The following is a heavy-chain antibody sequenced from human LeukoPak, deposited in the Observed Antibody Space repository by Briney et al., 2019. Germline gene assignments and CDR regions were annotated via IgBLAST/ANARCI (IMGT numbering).Heavy chain of an antibody. D-gene: IGHD3-10*01. CDR2: IFYSGST. CDR3: AKSNGYGLIDI. Sequence: SETLSLTCTVSGGSISSDYWSWIRQPPGKGLEWIGNIFYSGSTYYGPSLKSRLTISLDTSRNQFSLKLNSVTAADTAVYYCAKSNGYGLIDIWGQGTMVTVSS. J-gene: IGHJ3*02. V-gene: IGHV4-59*12. CDR1: GGSISSDY.